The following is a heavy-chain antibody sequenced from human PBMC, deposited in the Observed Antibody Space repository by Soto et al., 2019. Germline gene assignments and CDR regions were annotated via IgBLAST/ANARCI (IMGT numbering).Heavy chain of an antibody. CDR1: GLSLSTSGVG. J-gene: IGHJ5*02. D-gene: IGHD6-13*01. CDR3: AHDCSGYTASPYWFDP. Sequence: SGPTLVNPTETLTLTCALSGLSLSTSGVGVGWIRQPPGKAPEWLALIYWNDEERYNPSLRSRLTITKDTSKNQVILVMTNMDPVDTATCYCAHDCSGYTASPYWFDPWGQGTLVTVSS. V-gene: IGHV2-5*01. CDR2: IYWNDEE.